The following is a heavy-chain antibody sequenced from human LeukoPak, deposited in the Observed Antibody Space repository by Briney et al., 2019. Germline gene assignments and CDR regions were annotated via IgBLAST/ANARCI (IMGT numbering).Heavy chain of an antibody. J-gene: IGHJ5*02. CDR1: GGTFSSYA. Sequence: SVKVSCKASGGTFSSYAISWVRQAPGQGLEWMGGIIPIFGTANYAQKFQARVTITADESTSTAYMELSRQRSEDTAVYYCARHPFLDPWGQGTLVTVSS. V-gene: IGHV1-69*13. CDR2: IIPIFGTA. CDR3: ARHPFLDP.